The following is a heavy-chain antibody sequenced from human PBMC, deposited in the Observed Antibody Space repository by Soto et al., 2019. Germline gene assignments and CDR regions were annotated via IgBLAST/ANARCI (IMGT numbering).Heavy chain of an antibody. CDR3: ARAMTMTLAQIFGMDA. CDR2: IFYDGSND. J-gene: IGHJ6*02. Sequence: GGSLRLSCAGSGFFFQNYAMHWVRLAPGKGLEWVAYIFYDGSNDNYADSVKGRFTVSRDNSEGMMYLQMNNLRVEDTGVYFCARAMTMTLAQIFGMDAWGLGTTVTVS. D-gene: IGHD3-3*01. V-gene: IGHV3-33*01. CDR1: GFFFQNYA.